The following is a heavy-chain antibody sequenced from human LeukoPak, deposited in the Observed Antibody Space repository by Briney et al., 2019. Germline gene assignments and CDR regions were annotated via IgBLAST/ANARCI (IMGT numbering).Heavy chain of an antibody. J-gene: IGHJ3*02. CDR1: GFTFSGSA. CDR3: TSTKSSGWYTVGATAGIYAFDI. V-gene: IGHV3-73*01. Sequence: GGSLKLSCAAPGFTFSGSAMPWVPQASGKGLGRVGRIRSKANSYATAYAATVKGRFTISRDDSKNTAYPQMNSLQTEDTAVYYCTSTKSSGWYTVGATAGIYAFDIWGQGTMVTVSS. CDR2: IRSKANSYAT. D-gene: IGHD6-19*01.